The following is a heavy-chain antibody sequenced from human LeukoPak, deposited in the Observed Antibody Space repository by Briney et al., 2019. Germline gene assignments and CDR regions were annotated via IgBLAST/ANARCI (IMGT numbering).Heavy chain of an antibody. CDR1: GFTFSSYG. J-gene: IGHJ4*02. D-gene: IGHD3-22*01. Sequence: PGGSLRLSCVVSGFTFSSYGFHWVRQAPGKGLEWVAGISYDGSNEFYADSVKGRFTISRDNSKNTLYLQMNSLRAEDTAAYYCARHTGSGYYYGNWGQGTLVTVSS. V-gene: IGHV3-30*03. CDR2: ISYDGSNE. CDR3: ARHTGSGYYYGN.